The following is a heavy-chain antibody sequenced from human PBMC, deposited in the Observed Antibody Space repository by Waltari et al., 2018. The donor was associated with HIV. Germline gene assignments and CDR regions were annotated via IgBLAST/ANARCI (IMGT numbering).Heavy chain of an antibody. CDR1: GFTFSSYW. Sequence: EVQLVESGGGLVQPGGPLRLSCAASGFTFSSYWMHWVRQVPGKGLEWILGMSTDGNSVRSADSVKGRFTISRDNTKNTLYLQMNSLRGEDTAVYYCARGSGYYYFDYWGQGTRVTVSS. CDR2: MSTDGNSV. V-gene: IGHV3-74*01. CDR3: ARGSGYYYFDY. D-gene: IGHD3-22*01. J-gene: IGHJ4*02.